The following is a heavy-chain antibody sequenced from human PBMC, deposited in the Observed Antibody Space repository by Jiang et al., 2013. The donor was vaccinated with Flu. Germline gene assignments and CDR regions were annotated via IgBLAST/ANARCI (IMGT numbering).Heavy chain of an antibody. Sequence: GAEVKKPGESLRISCKGSGYSFTSYWISWVRQMPGKGLEWMGRIDPSDSYTNYSPSFQGHVTISADKSISTAYLQWSSLKASDTAMYYCARRLRGDQGSPYFDYWGQGTLVTVSS. J-gene: IGHJ4*02. D-gene: IGHD1-26*01. CDR1: GYSFTSYW. CDR3: ARRLRGDQGSPYFDY. CDR2: IDPSDSYT. V-gene: IGHV5-10-1*01.